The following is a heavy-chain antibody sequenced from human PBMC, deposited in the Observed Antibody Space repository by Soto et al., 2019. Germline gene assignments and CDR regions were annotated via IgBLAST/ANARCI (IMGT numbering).Heavy chain of an antibody. D-gene: IGHD2-2*01. V-gene: IGHV4-31*03. CDR3: ARASGNCISTSCYFVYYYYGMDV. Sequence: SETLSLTCTVSGGSIGSGGYYWSWIRQHPGEGLEWIGYIYYSGSTYYNPSLKSRVTISVDTSKNQFSLKLSSVTAADTAVYYCARASGNCISTSCYFVYYYYGMDVWGQGTTVTVSS. CDR1: GGSIGSGGYY. CDR2: IYYSGST. J-gene: IGHJ6*02.